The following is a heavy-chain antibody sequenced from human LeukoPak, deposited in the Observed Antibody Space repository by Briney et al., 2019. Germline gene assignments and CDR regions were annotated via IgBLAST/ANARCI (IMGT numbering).Heavy chain of an antibody. CDR3: ARDLTDSGDSK. J-gene: IGHJ4*02. D-gene: IGHD4-11*01. Sequence: ASVKVSCKASGYTFTNYYIHWVRQAPGQGLEWMGWINPISGVTNYAQKFQDRVTMTRDTSISTAYMEMSRLTSDDTAVYYCARDLTDSGDSKWGQGTLVTVSS. V-gene: IGHV1-2*02. CDR2: INPISGVT. CDR1: GYTFTNYY.